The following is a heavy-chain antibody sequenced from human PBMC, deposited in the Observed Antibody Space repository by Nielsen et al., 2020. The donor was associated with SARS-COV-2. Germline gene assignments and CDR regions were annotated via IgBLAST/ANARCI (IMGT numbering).Heavy chain of an antibody. Sequence: GGSLRFSCAASGFTFSSYGMHWVRQAPGKGLEWVAVIWYDGSNKYYADSVKGRFTISRDNSKNTLYLQMNSLRAEDTAVYYCARDPPWGYGDYGEYGMDVWGQGTTVTVSS. CDR1: GFTFSSYG. V-gene: IGHV3-33*08. D-gene: IGHD4-17*01. CDR3: ARDPPWGYGDYGEYGMDV. CDR2: IWYDGSNK. J-gene: IGHJ6*02.